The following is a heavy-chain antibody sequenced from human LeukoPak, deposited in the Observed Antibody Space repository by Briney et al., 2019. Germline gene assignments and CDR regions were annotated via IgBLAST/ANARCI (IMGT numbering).Heavy chain of an antibody. J-gene: IGHJ4*02. CDR1: GFTFDDYG. Sequence: PGGSLRLSCAASGFTFDDYGMSWVRQAPGKGLEWVSGINWNGGSTGYADSVKGRFTNTRDNAKNSLYLQMNSLRAEDTALYYCARGGWFGELLFDYWGQGTLVTVSS. D-gene: IGHD3-10*01. CDR2: INWNGGST. V-gene: IGHV3-20*04. CDR3: ARGGWFGELLFDY.